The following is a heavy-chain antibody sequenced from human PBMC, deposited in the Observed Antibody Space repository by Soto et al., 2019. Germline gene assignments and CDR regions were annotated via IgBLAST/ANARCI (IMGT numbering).Heavy chain of an antibody. CDR2: INHSGSA. CDR1: GGSFSDYY. CDR3: ARGEVVVVPSAHYYYYYKDV. J-gene: IGHJ6*03. V-gene: IGHV4-34*01. D-gene: IGHD2-2*01. Sequence: SETLSLTCAVYGGSFSDYYWSWIRQPPGKGLEWIGEINHSGSANYNPPLKSRVTISVDTSKNQFSLKLSSVTAADTAVYYCARGEVVVVPSAHYYYYYKDVWGKGTTVTVSS.